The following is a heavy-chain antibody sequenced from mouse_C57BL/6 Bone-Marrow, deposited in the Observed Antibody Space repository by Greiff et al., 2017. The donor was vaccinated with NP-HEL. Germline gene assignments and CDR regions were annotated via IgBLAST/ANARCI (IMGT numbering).Heavy chain of an antibody. Sequence: EVMLVESGGGLVKPGGSLKLSCAASGFTFSSYAMSWVRQTPEKRLAWVATISDGGSYTYYLDNVKGRFTISRDNAKNNLYLQMSHLKSEDTARYYCARESPYSNFPWFAYWGQGTLVTVSA. CDR1: GFTFSSYA. CDR2: ISDGGSYT. D-gene: IGHD2-5*01. V-gene: IGHV5-4*01. J-gene: IGHJ3*01. CDR3: ARESPYSNFPWFAY.